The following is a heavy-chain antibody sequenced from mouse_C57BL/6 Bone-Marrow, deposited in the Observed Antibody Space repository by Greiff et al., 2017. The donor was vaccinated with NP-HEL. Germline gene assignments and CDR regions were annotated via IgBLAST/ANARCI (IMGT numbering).Heavy chain of an antibody. CDR2: IDPSDSYT. D-gene: IGHD1-1*01. CDR3: ARATVVAGDYAMDY. Sequence: VKLQQPGAELVMPGASVKLSCKASGYTFTSYWMHWVKQRPGQGLEWIGEIDPSDSYTNYNQKFKGKSTLTVDKSSSTAYMQLSSLTSEDSAVYYCARATVVAGDYAMDYWGQGTSVTVSS. CDR1: GYTFTSYW. V-gene: IGHV1-69*01. J-gene: IGHJ4*01.